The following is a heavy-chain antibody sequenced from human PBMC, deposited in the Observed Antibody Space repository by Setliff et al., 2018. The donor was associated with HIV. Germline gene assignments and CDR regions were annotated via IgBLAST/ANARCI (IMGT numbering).Heavy chain of an antibody. Sequence: KASETLSLTCAVYGESFSGYYWTWIRQPPGKGLEWIGEVNHSGNTNYNPSLKSRVTISADTSKNQFSLKLTSVTAADTAVYYCARHDGMKAARRYNNDYMDVWGKGTTVTVSS. CDR2: VNHSGNT. CDR3: ARHDGMKAARRYNNDYMDV. D-gene: IGHD6-6*01. CDR1: GESFSGYY. V-gene: IGHV4-34*01. J-gene: IGHJ6*03.